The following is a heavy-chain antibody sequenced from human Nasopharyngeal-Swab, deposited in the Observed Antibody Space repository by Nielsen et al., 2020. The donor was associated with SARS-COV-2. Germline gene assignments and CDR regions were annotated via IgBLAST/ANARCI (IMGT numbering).Heavy chain of an antibody. D-gene: IGHD7-27*01. Sequence: SLKISCAASGFTFDDYAIHWVRQAPGKGLEWVSGISWNSGTIGYADSVKGRFTISRDNSKNTLYLQMNSLRAEDTAVYYCARALWGSYYYGMDVWGQGTTVTVSS. CDR3: ARALWGSYYYGMDV. V-gene: IGHV3-9*01. CDR1: GFTFDDYA. J-gene: IGHJ6*02. CDR2: ISWNSGTI.